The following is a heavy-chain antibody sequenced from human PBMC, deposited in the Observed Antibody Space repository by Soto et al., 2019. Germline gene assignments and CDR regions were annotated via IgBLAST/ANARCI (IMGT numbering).Heavy chain of an antibody. J-gene: IGHJ4*02. Sequence: QVQLVQSGAEVKKPGSSVKVSCKASGGTFSSYAISWVRQAPGQGLEWMGGIIPIFGTANYAQKFQGRVTITADESTSTAYMELSSLGSGDTAVYYCASLYCSGGSCYSGRGRGFDYWGQGTLVTVSS. CDR1: GGTFSSYA. V-gene: IGHV1-69*01. CDR3: ASLYCSGGSCYSGRGRGFDY. D-gene: IGHD2-15*01. CDR2: IIPIFGTA.